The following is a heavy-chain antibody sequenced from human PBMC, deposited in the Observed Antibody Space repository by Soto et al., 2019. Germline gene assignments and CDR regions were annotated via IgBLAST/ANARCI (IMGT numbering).Heavy chain of an antibody. CDR1: GGSISSSNW. D-gene: IGHD6-13*01. J-gene: IGHJ4*02. V-gene: IGHV4-4*02. Sequence: PSETLSRTCVVSGGSISSSNWWSWVRQPPGKGLEWIGEIYHSGTTNYSPSLKSRVIISADMSKNHFSLTLTSVTAADTAVYYCVFPATADFDYWGQGTPVTAPQ. CDR2: IYHSGTT. CDR3: VFPATADFDY.